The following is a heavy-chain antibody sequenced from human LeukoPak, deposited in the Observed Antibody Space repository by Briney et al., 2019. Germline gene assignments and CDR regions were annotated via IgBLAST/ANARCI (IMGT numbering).Heavy chain of an antibody. CDR2: INLSGGST. CDR1: GYTFTSYY. D-gene: IGHD3-22*01. Sequence: ASVKVSCKASGYTFTSYYMHWVRQAPGQGLEWMGIINLSGGSTSYAQKFQGRVTMTRDTSTSTVYMELSSLRSEDTAVYYCASIGSTYYYDSSGYATRDAFDIWGQGTMVTVSS. CDR3: ASIGSTYYYDSSGYATRDAFDI. J-gene: IGHJ3*02. V-gene: IGHV1-46*01.